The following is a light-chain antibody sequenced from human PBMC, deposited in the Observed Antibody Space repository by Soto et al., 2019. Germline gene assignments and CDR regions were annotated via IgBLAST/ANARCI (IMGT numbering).Light chain of an antibody. CDR3: QQYGSSPLT. Sequence: EIVLTQSPGTMSLSPGERATLSCRASQFIISSYLAWFQQKPGQAPRLLIYGASSRATGIPNRFSGSGSGTDFTLTISRLEPEDFAVYYCQQYGSSPLTFGPGTKVYIK. CDR2: GAS. V-gene: IGKV3-20*01. J-gene: IGKJ3*01. CDR1: QFIISSY.